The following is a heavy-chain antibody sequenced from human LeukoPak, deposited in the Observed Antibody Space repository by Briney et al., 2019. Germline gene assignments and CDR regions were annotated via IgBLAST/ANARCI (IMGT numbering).Heavy chain of an antibody. CDR2: IYYSGST. CDR3: ARTDRPLNWFDP. Sequence: SETLSLTCTVSGGSISSSSYYWGWIRQPPGKGLEWIGSIYYSGSTYYNPSLKSRVTISVDTSKNQFSLKLSSVTAADTAVYYCARTDRPLNWFDPWGQGTLVTVSS. J-gene: IGHJ5*02. D-gene: IGHD2-2*01. CDR1: GGSISSSSYY. V-gene: IGHV4-39*01.